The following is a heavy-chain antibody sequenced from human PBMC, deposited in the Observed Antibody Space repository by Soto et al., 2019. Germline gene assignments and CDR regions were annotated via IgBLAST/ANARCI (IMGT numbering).Heavy chain of an antibody. J-gene: IGHJ5*02. CDR2: IYWDDDK. V-gene: IGHV2-5*02. CDR1: GFSLSTSGVG. CDR3: AHRPVAGSETGSNWFDP. D-gene: IGHD6-13*01. Sequence: QITLKESGPTLVKPTQTLTLTCNFSGFSLSTSGVGVGWIRQPPVKALEWLALIYWDDDKRYSPSLQSRLPITKDNTKNQVDLTMTNMDPVDTATYNCAHRPVAGSETGSNWFDPWGQGTLVTVSS.